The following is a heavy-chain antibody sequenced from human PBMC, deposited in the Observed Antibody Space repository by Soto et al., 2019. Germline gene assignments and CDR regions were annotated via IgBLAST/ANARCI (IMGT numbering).Heavy chain of an antibody. V-gene: IGHV4-34*01. CDR3: ARESHDILTGPPWVWYFDL. J-gene: IGHJ2*01. D-gene: IGHD3-9*01. CDR2: INDRGSI. Sequence: QVQLQQWGAGPLRPLETLSLTCGVSGGSFSGYYWAWIRQSPGKGLEWSGEINDRGSINYNPSLKSRVTISVNTSKNHYSLHLRSVTAADTAVYYCARESHDILTGPPWVWYFDLWGRGTLVTVSS. CDR1: GGSFSGYY.